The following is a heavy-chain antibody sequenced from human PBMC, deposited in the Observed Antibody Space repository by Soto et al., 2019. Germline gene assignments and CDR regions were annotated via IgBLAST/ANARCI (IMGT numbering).Heavy chain of an antibody. CDR1: GYTFTGYY. Sequence: ASLKVSYNASGYTFTGYYMHWVRQAPGQGLEWMGWINPNSGGTNYAQKFQGRVTMTRDTSISTAYMELSRLRSDHTAVYYCARELEWLVRGTYYYYGMDVWGKGTMVTVSS. CDR3: ARELEWLVRGTYYYYGMDV. J-gene: IGHJ6*04. V-gene: IGHV1-2*02. CDR2: INPNSGGT. D-gene: IGHD6-19*01.